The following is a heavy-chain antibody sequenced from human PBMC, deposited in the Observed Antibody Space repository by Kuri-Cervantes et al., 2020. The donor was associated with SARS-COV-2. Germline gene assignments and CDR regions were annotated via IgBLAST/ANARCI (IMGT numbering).Heavy chain of an antibody. J-gene: IGHJ4*01. Sequence: GESLKISCAASGFTFSSYGMHWVRQAPGKGLEWVAFIRYDGSNKYYADSVKGRFTISRDNSKNTLYLQMNSLRAEDTAMYYCARFLRPLNYFDYWGHGRLVTVSS. CDR1: GFTFSSYG. D-gene: IGHD3-3*01. V-gene: IGHV3-30*02. CDR2: IRYDGSNK. CDR3: ARFLRPLNYFDY.